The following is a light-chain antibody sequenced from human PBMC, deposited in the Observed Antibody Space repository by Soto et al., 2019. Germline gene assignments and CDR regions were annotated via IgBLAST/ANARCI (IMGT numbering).Light chain of an antibody. CDR3: QQSYSTLT. V-gene: IGKV1-39*01. CDR1: QSISSY. CDR2: AAS. J-gene: IGKJ3*01. Sequence: DLQMTQSPSSLSASVGDRVTITCRASQSISSYLNWYQQKPGKAPKLLIYAASSLQSGVPSRFSGSGSGTDFTLTISSLQPEDFATYYCQQSYSTLTFGPGTEVDIK.